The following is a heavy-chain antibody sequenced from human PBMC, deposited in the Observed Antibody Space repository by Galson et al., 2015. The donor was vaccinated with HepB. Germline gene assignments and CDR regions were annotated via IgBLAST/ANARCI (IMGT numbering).Heavy chain of an antibody. D-gene: IGHD6-19*01. J-gene: IGHJ4*02. CDR2: ISRKANTYEA. CDR3: TTTGITVADLDY. CDR1: GFTFSAST. Sequence: SLRLSCAASGFTFSASTIHWVRQASGKGLEWVVRISRKANTYEATSAASMNGRFTISRDDSKHTAYLQMSSLKTEDTAVYYCTTTGITVADLDYWGQGTLVTGSS. V-gene: IGHV3-73*01.